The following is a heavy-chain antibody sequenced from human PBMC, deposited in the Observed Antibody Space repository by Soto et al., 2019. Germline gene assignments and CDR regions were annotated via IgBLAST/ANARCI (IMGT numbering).Heavy chain of an antibody. J-gene: IGHJ4*02. V-gene: IGHV3-23*01. CDR2: ISGSGTST. D-gene: IGHD4-17*01. CDR1: GFTFSSYA. CDR3: ARAFYGDYDYYFDY. Sequence: GGSLRLSCAASGFTFSSYALNWVRQAPGKGLEWVAEISGSGTSTYYAPSVKGRFTISRDNSKNTLYLQMNSLRAEDTAVYYCARAFYGDYDYYFDYWGQGTLVTVSS.